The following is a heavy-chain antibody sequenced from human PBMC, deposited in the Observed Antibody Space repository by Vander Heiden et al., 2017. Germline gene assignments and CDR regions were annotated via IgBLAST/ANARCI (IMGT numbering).Heavy chain of an antibody. D-gene: IGHD3-10*01. Sequence: QVELQESGPGLVKPSQTLSLTCTVSSGSIRSGGYYWNWIRQHPGKGLEWIGSIYYSGSTSYNPSLQSRVTISVDTSKNQFSLRVYSVTVADTAVYYCAKVHGFARPDWYFDLWGPGTLVTVSS. J-gene: IGHJ2*01. V-gene: IGHV4-31*03. CDR3: AKVHGFARPDWYFDL. CDR1: SGSIRSGGYY. CDR2: IYYSGST.